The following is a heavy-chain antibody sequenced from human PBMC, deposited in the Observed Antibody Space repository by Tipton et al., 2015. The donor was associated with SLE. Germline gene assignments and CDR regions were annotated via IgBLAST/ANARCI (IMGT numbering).Heavy chain of an antibody. V-gene: IGHV3-23*03. CDR1: GFTFSSYA. CDR3: AKLAAGARCAGNCYFDY. D-gene: IGHD2-21*01. J-gene: IGHJ4*02. Sequence: SLRLSCAASGFTFSSYAMSWVRQAPGKGLEWVSVIYSGGSTYQADSVKGRFTISRDNSKNTLYLLMDRLRAEDTAVYYCAKLAAGARCAGNCYFDYWGQGTLVTVSS. CDR2: IYSGGST.